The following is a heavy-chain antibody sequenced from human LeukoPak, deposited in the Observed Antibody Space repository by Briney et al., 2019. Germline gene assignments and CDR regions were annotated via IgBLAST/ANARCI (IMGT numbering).Heavy chain of an antibody. CDR1: GFTFGDYA. CDR3: GTMIVVATDYFDY. D-gene: IGHD3-22*01. V-gene: IGHV3-49*03. Sequence: PGVSLRLSCTASGFTFGDYAMSWFRQAPGKGLEWVGFIRSKAYGGTTEYAASVKGRFTISRDDSKSIAYLQMNSLKTEDTAVYYCGTMIVVATDYFDYWGQGTLVTVSS. J-gene: IGHJ4*02. CDR2: IRSKAYGGTT.